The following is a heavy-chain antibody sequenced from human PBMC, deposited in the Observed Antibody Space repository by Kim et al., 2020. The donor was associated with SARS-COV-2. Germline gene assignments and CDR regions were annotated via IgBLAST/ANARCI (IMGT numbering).Heavy chain of an antibody. D-gene: IGHD4-17*01. CDR1: GFTFSDYY. J-gene: IGHJ6*02. Sequence: GGSLRLSCAASGFTFSDYYMSWIRQAPGKGLEWVSYISSSGSTIYYADSVKGRFTISRDNAKNSLYLQMNSLRAEDTAVYYCARDYSTVTTTSLHLPSFFYYYYYGMDVWGQGTTVTVSS. CDR3: ARDYSTVTTTSLHLPSFFYYYYYGMDV. CDR2: ISSSGSTI. V-gene: IGHV3-11*04.